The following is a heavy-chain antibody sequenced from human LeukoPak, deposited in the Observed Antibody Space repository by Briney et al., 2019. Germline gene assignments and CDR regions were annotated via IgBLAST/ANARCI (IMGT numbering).Heavy chain of an antibody. D-gene: IGHD1-26*01. J-gene: IGHJ4*02. CDR2: ISGSGGVT. CDR1: GFTFSIYS. Sequence: RWALALSWSGSGFTFSIYSMSWVRQAAGKGLEWVSTISGSGGVTYYPDFVRGRFTISRDNSKNNQHLQMDHLRAEDTAICYCAKGPEGATPKLHYWGQGTLLSVPS. CDR3: AKGPEGATPKLHY. V-gene: IGHV3-23*01.